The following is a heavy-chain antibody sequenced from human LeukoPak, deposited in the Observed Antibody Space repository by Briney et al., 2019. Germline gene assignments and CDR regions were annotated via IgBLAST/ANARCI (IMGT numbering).Heavy chain of an antibody. D-gene: IGHD5-18*01. CDR2: ISYDGSNK. CDR3: AKEGETYGYGHGQNDY. CDR1: GFTFSSYG. Sequence: PGRSLRLSCAASGFTFSSYGMHWVRQAPGKGLEWVAVISYDGSNKYYADSVKGRFTISRDNSKNTLYLQMNSLRAEDTAVYYCAKEGETYGYGHGQNDYWGQGTLVTVSS. J-gene: IGHJ4*02. V-gene: IGHV3-30*18.